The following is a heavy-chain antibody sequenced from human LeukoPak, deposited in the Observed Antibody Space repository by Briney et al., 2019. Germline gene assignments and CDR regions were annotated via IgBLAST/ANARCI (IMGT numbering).Heavy chain of an antibody. D-gene: IGHD6-6*01. CDR2: IYHSGST. CDR3: ARLSSLANIAARGRTWLDP. J-gene: IGHJ5*02. V-gene: IGHV4-59*01. Sequence: SETLSLTCTVSGGSISSYYWSWIRQPPGKGLEWIGYIYHSGSTNYKPSLKSRVTISVDTSKNQFSLKLSSVTAADTAVYYCARLSSLANIAARGRTWLDPWGQGSLVTVSS. CDR1: GGSISSYY.